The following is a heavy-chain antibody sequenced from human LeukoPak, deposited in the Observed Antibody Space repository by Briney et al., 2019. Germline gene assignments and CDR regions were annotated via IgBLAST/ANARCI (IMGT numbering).Heavy chain of an antibody. CDR1: GFTFDDYG. Sequence: GGSVRLSCAASGFTFDDYGMSWVRQAPGKGLEWVAGINWNGGSTGYADSVKGRFTISRDNAKNSLYLQMNSLRAEDTALYYCARVPGRGYSMYYFDYWGQGTLVTVSS. CDR2: INWNGGST. D-gene: IGHD5-18*01. CDR3: ARVPGRGYSMYYFDY. V-gene: IGHV3-20*04. J-gene: IGHJ4*02.